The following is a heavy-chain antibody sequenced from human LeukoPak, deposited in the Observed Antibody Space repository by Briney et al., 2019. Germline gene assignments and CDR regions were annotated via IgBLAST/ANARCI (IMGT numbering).Heavy chain of an antibody. CDR1: GFTFSSYA. CDR3: ARYSGSYYYPPAWDL. J-gene: IGHJ4*02. D-gene: IGHD1-26*01. V-gene: IGHV3-23*01. CDR2: TSTSGGSA. Sequence: GGSLRLSCAASGFTFSSYAMSWVRQAPGKGLEWVSATSTSGGSAYYADSVKGRFTISRDNSKNTLYLQMDSLRADDTAVYYCARYSGSYYYPPAWDLWGQGTLVTVSS.